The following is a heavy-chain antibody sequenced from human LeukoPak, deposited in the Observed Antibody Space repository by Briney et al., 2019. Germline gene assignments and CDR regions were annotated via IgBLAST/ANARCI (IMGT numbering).Heavy chain of an antibody. Sequence: GGSLRLSCIGSGFTFGSYQMNWVRQAPGTGLEWLAYVKGRFAVSRDNAKNSLYLQMDSLRAEDTGIYYCARDPDPQGNLDYWGQGTQVIVSS. V-gene: IGHV3-48*03. CDR1: GFTFGSYQ. J-gene: IGHJ4*02. D-gene: IGHD1-14*01. CDR3: ARDPDPQGNLDY.